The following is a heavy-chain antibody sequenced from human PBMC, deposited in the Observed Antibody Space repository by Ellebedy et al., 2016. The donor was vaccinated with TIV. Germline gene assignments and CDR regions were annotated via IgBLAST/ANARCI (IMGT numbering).Heavy chain of an antibody. CDR2: IYYSGST. D-gene: IGHD7-27*01. CDR3: ARDFRNWGPTSWYFDL. CDR1: GGSISSYS. J-gene: IGHJ2*01. Sequence: MPSETLSLTCSVSGGSISSYSWSWIRQPPGKGLEWIGYIYYSGSTNYNPSLKSRVTISVNTSKNQFSLKLSSVTAADTAVYYCARDFRNWGPTSWYFDLWGRGTLVTVSS. V-gene: IGHV4-59*01.